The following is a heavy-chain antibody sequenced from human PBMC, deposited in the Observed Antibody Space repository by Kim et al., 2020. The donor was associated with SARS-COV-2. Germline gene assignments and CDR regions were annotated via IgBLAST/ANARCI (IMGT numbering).Heavy chain of an antibody. CDR3: AHRLLHESWDIFDF. CDR2: IYWDDDK. J-gene: IGHJ4*02. V-gene: IGHV2-5*02. D-gene: IGHD2-15*01. Sequence: SGPTLVKPTQSVTLTCTVSGFSLESSGVGVGWIRQPPGKALEWLALIYWDDDKRYSPSLENRLTITKDSSKNQVLLTMTNVDPVDTATYFCAHRLLHESWDIFDFWGQGTLVTVSS. CDR1: GFSLESSGVG.